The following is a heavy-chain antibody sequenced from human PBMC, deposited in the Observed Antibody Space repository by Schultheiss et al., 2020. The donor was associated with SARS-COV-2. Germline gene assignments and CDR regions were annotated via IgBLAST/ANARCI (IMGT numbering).Heavy chain of an antibody. CDR2: INEDGSTT. D-gene: IGHD6-13*01. CDR1: EYTFGNYW. J-gene: IGHJ4*02. V-gene: IGHV3-74*01. CDR3: ARTNSGSWYQSGTDY. Sequence: GESLKISCVASEYTFGNYWMHWVRQAPGEGLVWVSRINEDGSTTNYADSVKGRFTISRDNAKNTLYLQMNSLRAEDTAVYYCARTNSGSWYQSGTDYWGQGTLVTVSS.